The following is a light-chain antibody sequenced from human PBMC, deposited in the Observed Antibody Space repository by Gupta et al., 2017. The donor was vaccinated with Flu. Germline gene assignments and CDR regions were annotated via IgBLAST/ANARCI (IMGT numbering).Light chain of an antibody. J-gene: IGLJ3*02. CDR2: GNI. CDR3: QSYDSSLSGWV. CDR1: SSNIGAGYD. Sequence: QSVLTQPPSVSGAPGQRVTISCTGNSSNIGAGYDLHWYQQLPGTAPKLLIYGNINRPSGVPDRFSGSKSGTSASLAITGLQAADEADYYCQSYDSSLSGWVFGGGTKLTVL. V-gene: IGLV1-40*01.